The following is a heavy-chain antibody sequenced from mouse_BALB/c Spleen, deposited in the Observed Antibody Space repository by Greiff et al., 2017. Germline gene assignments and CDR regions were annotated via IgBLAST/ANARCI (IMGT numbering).Heavy chain of an antibody. J-gene: IGHJ4*01. CDR2: FSDGGSYT. V-gene: IGHV5-4*02. Sequence: EVQLVESGGGLVKPGGSLKLSCAASGFTFSDYYMYWVRQTPETRLEWVATFSDGGSYTYYPDSVKGRFTISRDNAKNNLYLQMSSLKSEDTAMYYCASLSTMITYYAMDYWGQGTSVTVSA. D-gene: IGHD2-4*01. CDR1: GFTFSDYY. CDR3: ASLSTMITYYAMDY.